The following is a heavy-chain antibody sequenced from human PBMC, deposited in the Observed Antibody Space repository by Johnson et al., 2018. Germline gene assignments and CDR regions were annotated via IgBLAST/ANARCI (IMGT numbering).Heavy chain of an antibody. CDR1: GFTFSSYG. J-gene: IGHJ3*02. CDR2: IWYDGSNK. V-gene: IGHV3-33*01. CDR3: ARESYPLRGDYPSLDTDAFDI. Sequence: VQLVESGGGVVQPGRSLRLSCAASGFTFSSYGMHWVRQAPGKGLEWVAVIWYDGSNKYYADSVKGRFTISRDNSKNTLFLQMNSLRAEDTAVYYCARESYPLRGDYPSLDTDAFDIWGQGTMVTVSS. D-gene: IGHD4-17*01.